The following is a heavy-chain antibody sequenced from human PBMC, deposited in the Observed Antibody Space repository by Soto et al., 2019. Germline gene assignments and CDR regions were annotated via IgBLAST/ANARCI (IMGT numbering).Heavy chain of an antibody. V-gene: IGHV1-2*04. CDR2: INPNSGGT. D-gene: IGHD2-15*01. CDR1: GYTFTGYY. J-gene: IGHJ4*02. CDR3: AREYGSGGSCYLGRLDY. Sequence: ASVKVSCKASGYTFTGYYMHWVRQAPGQGLEWMGWINPNSGGTNYAQKFQGWVTMTRDTSISTAYMELSRLRSDDTAVYYCAREYGSGGSCYLGRLDYWGQGTLVTVSS.